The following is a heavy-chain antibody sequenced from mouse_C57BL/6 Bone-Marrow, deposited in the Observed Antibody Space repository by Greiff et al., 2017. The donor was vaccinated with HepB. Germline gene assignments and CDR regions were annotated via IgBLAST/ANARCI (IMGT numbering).Heavy chain of an antibody. J-gene: IGHJ4*01. CDR3: ARRGFHYAMDY. Sequence: QVQLQQSGAELARPGASVKLSCKASGYTFTSYGISWVKQRTGQGLEWIGEIYPRSGNTYYNEKFKGKATLTADKSSSTAYMELRSLTSEDSAVYFCARRGFHYAMDYWGQGTSVTVSS. CDR2: IYPRSGNT. CDR1: GYTFTSYG. V-gene: IGHV1-81*01.